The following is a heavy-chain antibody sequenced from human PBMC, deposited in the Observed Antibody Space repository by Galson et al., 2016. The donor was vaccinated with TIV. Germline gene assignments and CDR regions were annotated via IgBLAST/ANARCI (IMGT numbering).Heavy chain of an antibody. D-gene: IGHD2-15*01. Sequence: SLRLSCAASGFTFSSYRMNWVRQAPGKGLKWVSSITSSGNHIYYADSLKGRLTISRDNARNSLYLQMNSLRAEDTAVYYCAREGYCSGGTCYSAYYGMDVWGQGTTDTVSS. J-gene: IGHJ6*02. V-gene: IGHV3-21*01. CDR3: AREGYCSGGTCYSAYYGMDV. CDR2: ITSSGNHI. CDR1: GFTFSSYR.